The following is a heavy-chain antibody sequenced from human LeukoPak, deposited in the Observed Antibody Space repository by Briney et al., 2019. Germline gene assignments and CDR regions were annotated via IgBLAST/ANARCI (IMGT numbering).Heavy chain of an antibody. Sequence: SETLSLTCTVSGGSIRSSSYYWGWIRQPPGKGLEWIGSIHYSGSTYYNPSLQSRVTISVDTSKNQFSLKLSSVTAADTAVYYCTSGSPDYYYGMDVWGQGTTVTVSS. CDR3: TSGSPDYYYGMDV. V-gene: IGHV4-39*03. CDR2: IHYSGST. J-gene: IGHJ6*02. D-gene: IGHD1-26*01. CDR1: GGSIRSSSYY.